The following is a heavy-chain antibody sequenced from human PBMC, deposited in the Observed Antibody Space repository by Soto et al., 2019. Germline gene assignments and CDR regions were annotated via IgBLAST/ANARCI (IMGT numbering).Heavy chain of an antibody. V-gene: IGHV4-34*01. D-gene: IGHD6-19*01. J-gene: IGHJ4*02. CDR3: ARRAGAAYDYFDY. Sequence: PSETLSLTCAVYGGSFSGYYWSWIRQPPGKGLEWIGEINHSGSTNYNPSLKSRVTISVDTSKNQFSLKLSSVTAADTAVYYCARRAGAAYDYFDYWGQGTLVTVSS. CDR2: INHSGST. CDR1: GGSFSGYY.